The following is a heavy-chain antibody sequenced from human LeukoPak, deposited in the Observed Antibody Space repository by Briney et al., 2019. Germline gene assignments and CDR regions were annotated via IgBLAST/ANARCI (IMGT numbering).Heavy chain of an antibody. CDR3: APLTVADSLFDY. D-gene: IGHD6-19*01. V-gene: IGHV3-23*01. CDR2: ISNNGGGT. J-gene: IGHJ4*02. Sequence: PGGSLRVSCAASGFTFSSYAMSWVPQALGKRLWWVSTISNNGGGTYYADSVKGRFTISRDNSKTTLYLQMNSLRAEDTAVYYCAPLTVADSLFDYWGQGTLVTVSS. CDR1: GFTFSSYA.